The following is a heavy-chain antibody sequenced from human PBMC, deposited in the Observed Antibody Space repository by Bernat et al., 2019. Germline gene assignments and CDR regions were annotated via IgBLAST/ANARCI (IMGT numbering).Heavy chain of an antibody. V-gene: IGHV1-46*01. D-gene: IGHD4-17*01. CDR1: GYSFTSYY. CDR3: ASTVTTRAFDY. CDR2: INPSGGST. J-gene: IGHJ4*02. Sequence: QFQLVQSGAEVKKPGASVKVSCKASGYSFTSYYMHWVRQAPGQGLEWMGIINPSGGSTSYAQKFQGRVTMTRDTSTSTVYMVLSSLRSEDTAVYYCASTVTTRAFDYGGQGTLVTVSS.